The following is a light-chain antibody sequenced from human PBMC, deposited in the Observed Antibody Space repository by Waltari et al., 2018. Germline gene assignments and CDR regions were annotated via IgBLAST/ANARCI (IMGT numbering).Light chain of an antibody. CDR1: QGISSS. CDR2: SAS. Sequence: IQLTQSPSSLSASVGDRVTITCRASQGISSSVAWYQQKPGKAHKLLIYSASSLQSGVPSRFGGSGSGTDFTLTIASLQPEDFATYYCQQVHDYPYTFGQGTRLEI. CDR3: QQVHDYPYT. J-gene: IGKJ2*01. V-gene: IGKV1-9*01.